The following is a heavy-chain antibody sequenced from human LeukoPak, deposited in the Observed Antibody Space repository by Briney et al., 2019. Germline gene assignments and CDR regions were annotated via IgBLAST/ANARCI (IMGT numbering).Heavy chain of an antibody. Sequence: SETLSLTCTVSGGSISSYYWSWIRQSPGKGLEWIGYIYYTGSTKYNPSLKSRVTISLDTSKNQFSLKLNSVTAADTAVYYCARHEGLQGYFDYWGQGTLVTVSS. J-gene: IGHJ4*02. CDR2: IYYTGST. V-gene: IGHV4-59*08. CDR3: ARHEGLQGYFDY. CDR1: GGSISSYY. D-gene: IGHD4-11*01.